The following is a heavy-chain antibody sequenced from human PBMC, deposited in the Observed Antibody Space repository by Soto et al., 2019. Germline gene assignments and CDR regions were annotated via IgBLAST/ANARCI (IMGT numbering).Heavy chain of an antibody. CDR3: ARDSIWSGQRLYLDP. Sequence: VKVSCKASGYTFTSYGISWVRQAPGQGLEWMGWISAYNGNTNYAQKLQGRVTMTTDTSTSTAYMELRSLRSDDTAVYYCARDSIWSGQRLYLDPWGQGTLVTVSS. CDR2: ISAYNGNT. CDR1: GYTFTSYG. D-gene: IGHD3-3*01. J-gene: IGHJ5*02. V-gene: IGHV1-18*01.